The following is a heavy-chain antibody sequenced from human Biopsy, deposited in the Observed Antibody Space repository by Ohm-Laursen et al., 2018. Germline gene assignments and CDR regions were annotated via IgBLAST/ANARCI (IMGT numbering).Heavy chain of an antibody. Sequence: SVKVSCKASGDTFTTSAISWVRQAPGQGLECMGRIIPLIGLTNYAQKFQGRVTITADKFTNTVYMELSSLRSDDTAVYFCARDCNGDNCGVDFWGQGTLVTVS. V-gene: IGHV1-69*04. J-gene: IGHJ4*02. D-gene: IGHD2-15*01. CDR3: ARDCNGDNCGVDF. CDR1: GDTFTTSA. CDR2: IIPLIGLT.